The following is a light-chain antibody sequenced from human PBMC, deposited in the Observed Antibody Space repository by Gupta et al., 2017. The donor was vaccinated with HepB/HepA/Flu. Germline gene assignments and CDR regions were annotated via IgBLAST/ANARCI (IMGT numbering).Light chain of an antibody. V-gene: IGLV7-46*01. Sequence: QAVVTQEPSLTVSPGGTVTLTCGSSTGAVTSGHYPYWFQQKPGQAPRTRMYDTSNKHSWTPARVSGALLGGNATLKLSGAQPEEEADDYCLLYYSGVWFFGGGTKLTVL. CDR1: TGAVTSGHY. CDR2: DTS. J-gene: IGLJ2*01. CDR3: LLYYSGVWF.